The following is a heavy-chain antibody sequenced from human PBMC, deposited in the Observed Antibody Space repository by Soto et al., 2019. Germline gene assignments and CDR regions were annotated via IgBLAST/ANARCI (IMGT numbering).Heavy chain of an antibody. CDR2: ISAYNGNT. V-gene: IGHV1-18*01. CDR3: ARDRGYNWNYGWFDP. J-gene: IGHJ5*02. D-gene: IGHD1-7*01. CDR1: GYTFSSYG. Sequence: QVQLVQSGAEVKKPGASVKVSCKASGYTFSSYGISWVRQAPGQGLEWMGRISAYNGNTNYAQKLQGRVTMTTDTSTSTAYMELRSLRSDDTAVYYCARDRGYNWNYGWFDPWGQGTLVTVSS.